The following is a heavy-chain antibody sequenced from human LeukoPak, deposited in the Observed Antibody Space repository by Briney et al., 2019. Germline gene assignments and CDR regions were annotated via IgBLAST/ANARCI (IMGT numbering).Heavy chain of an antibody. J-gene: IGHJ4*02. D-gene: IGHD6-19*01. Sequence: GGSLRLSCAASGFTFSSYAMSWVRQAPGKGLEWVSAIIGSGGSTYYADSVKGRFTISRDNSKNTLYLQMNSLRAEDTAVYYCAKDGDAVAGIDPYYFDYWGQGTLVTVSS. V-gene: IGHV3-23*01. CDR1: GFTFSSYA. CDR3: AKDGDAVAGIDPYYFDY. CDR2: IIGSGGST.